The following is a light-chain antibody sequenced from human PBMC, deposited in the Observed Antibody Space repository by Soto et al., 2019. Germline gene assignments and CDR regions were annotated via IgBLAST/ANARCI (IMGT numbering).Light chain of an antibody. V-gene: IGKV2-30*02. Sequence: DVVITQSPLSLPVTLGHQASISCSSNQSLVHSDGIAYFSWFQQRPGRSPRRLIYKVSNRDSGVPARFSGSGSGTDFALKISRVEAEDVGVYYCMKGTHWPITFGKGTRLEIK. CDR3: MKGTHWPIT. J-gene: IGKJ5*01. CDR1: QSLVHSDGIAY. CDR2: KVS.